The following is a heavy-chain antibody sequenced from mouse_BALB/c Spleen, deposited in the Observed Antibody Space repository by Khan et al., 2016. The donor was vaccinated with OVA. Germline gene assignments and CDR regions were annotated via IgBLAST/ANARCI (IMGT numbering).Heavy chain of an antibody. CDR1: GFTFSSYA. CDR3: AREAYRYDEYYFDY. CDR2: ISSGGST. D-gene: IGHD2-14*01. Sequence: EVQVVESGGGSVKPGGSLKLSCAVSGFTFSSYAMSWVRQTPEKRLEWVASISSGGSTYYPDSVKGRFTISRYNARNILYLQMSSLRSEDMVMYYCAREAYRYDEYYFDYWGQGTTLTVSS. J-gene: IGHJ2*01. V-gene: IGHV5-6-5*01.